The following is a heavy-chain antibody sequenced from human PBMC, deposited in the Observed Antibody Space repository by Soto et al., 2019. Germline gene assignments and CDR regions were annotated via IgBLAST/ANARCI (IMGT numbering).Heavy chain of an antibody. J-gene: IGHJ4*02. CDR3: AADIGDTVTTYYFDY. V-gene: IGHV1-58*01. D-gene: IGHD4-17*01. Sequence: QMQPVQSGPEVKKPGTSVKVSCKASGFTFTSSAVQWVRQARGQRLEWIGWIVVGSGNTNYAQKFQERVTITRDMSTSTAYMELSSLRSEDTAVYYCAADIGDTVTTYYFDYWGQGTLVTVSS. CDR1: GFTFTSSA. CDR2: IVVGSGNT.